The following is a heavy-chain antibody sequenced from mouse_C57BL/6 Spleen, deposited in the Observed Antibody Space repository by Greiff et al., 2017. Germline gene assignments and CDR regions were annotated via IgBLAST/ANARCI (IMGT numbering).Heavy chain of an antibody. CDR1: GFTFSSYA. Sequence: EVKLQESGEGLVKPGGSLKLSCAASGFTFSSYAMSWVRQTPEKRLEWVAYISSGGDYIYYADTVKGRFTISRDNARNTLYLQMSSLKSEDTAMYYCTREGKFITTVVNAMDYWGQGTSVTVSS. CDR2: ISSGGDYI. J-gene: IGHJ4*01. CDR3: TREGKFITTVVNAMDY. D-gene: IGHD1-1*01. V-gene: IGHV5-9-1*02.